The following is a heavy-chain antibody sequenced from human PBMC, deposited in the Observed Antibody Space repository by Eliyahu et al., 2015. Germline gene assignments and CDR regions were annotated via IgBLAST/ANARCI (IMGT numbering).Heavy chain of an antibody. V-gene: IGHV3-7*01. CDR1: GFTFSTYW. J-gene: IGHJ4*02. D-gene: IGHD3-3*01. Sequence: EVQLVESGGGLVQPGGSLRLSCAASGFTFSTYWMTWLRQVPGKGLGGVAHMKQDGSEKYYVDSVKGRFIISRDNAKNSLYLQMNSLRAEDTAVYYCATWSGDFNYWGQGTLVTVSS. CDR2: MKQDGSEK. CDR3: ATWSGDFNY.